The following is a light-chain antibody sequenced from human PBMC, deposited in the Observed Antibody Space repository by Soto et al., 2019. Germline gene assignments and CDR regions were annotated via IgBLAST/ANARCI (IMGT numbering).Light chain of an antibody. CDR3: QQSYTTPWT. CDR2: AAS. Sequence: DIQMTQSPSSLSASVGDRVTITCRASQSITSYLNWYQQKPGKAPQLLIYAASSLQSGVPSRFSGRGSGTDFTLTISSLQPEDVATYFCQQSYTTPWTFGQGTKVEVK. V-gene: IGKV1-39*01. J-gene: IGKJ1*01. CDR1: QSITSY.